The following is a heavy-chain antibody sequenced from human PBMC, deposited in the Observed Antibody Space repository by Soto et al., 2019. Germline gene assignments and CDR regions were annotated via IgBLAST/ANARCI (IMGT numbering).Heavy chain of an antibody. CDR3: ARALYGDYEAHHYGMAV. D-gene: IGHD4-17*01. CDR1: GGSITFFH. J-gene: IGHJ6*02. CDR2: IYSTGST. V-gene: IGHV4-4*07. Sequence: SETLSLTCTVSGGSITFFHLSWLRQSAGKGLEWIGRIYSTGSTTYNSAFKSRVTMSVDTSVNQFSLKLSSVTAAGTAVYYCARALYGDYEAHHYGMAVWGQGSTVTVS.